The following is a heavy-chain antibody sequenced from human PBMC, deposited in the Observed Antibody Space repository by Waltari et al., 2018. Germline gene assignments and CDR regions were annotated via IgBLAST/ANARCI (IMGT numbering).Heavy chain of an antibody. D-gene: IGHD1-1*01. CDR3: ATATQIGRLENTDY. CDR1: GFTFNTAW. CDR2: IKTRAEGVSV. Sequence: EVQLEESGGGLVKPGWSLRLSCVASGFTFNTAWMTWVRRAPGRGLEWVGRIKTRAEGVSVDYAAPLKGRFTVSRDDSRNTVYLQMNGLKTEDSGIYYCATATQIGRLENTDYWGQGTLVTVSS. J-gene: IGHJ4*02. V-gene: IGHV3-15*01.